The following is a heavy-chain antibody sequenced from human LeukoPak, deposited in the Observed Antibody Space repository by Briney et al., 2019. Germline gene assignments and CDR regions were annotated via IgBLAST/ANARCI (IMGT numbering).Heavy chain of an antibody. CDR1: GGTFSSYA. Sequence: ASVKVSCKASGGTFSSYAISWVRQAPGQGLEWMGGIIPIFGTANYAQKFQGRVTITADKSTSTAYMELSSLRSEDTAVYYCARCSPGDSSNFYAVLQYWGQGTQVTVST. D-gene: IGHD3-22*01. V-gene: IGHV1-69*06. CDR2: IIPIFGTA. J-gene: IGHJ4*02. CDR3: ARCSPGDSSNFYAVLQY.